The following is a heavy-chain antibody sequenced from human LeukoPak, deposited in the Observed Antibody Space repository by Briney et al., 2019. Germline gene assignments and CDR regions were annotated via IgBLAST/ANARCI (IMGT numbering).Heavy chain of an antibody. J-gene: IGHJ4*02. Sequence: GGTLILSCAPSGFSVSNNYMVCLRQARGMGLKWVSIIFIGVGTYYTDSVKGRFTISRDNSKNTLYLQMNSLGAEDTAVYYCARASDGGYYFDFWGQGTLVTVSS. CDR3: ARASDGGYYFDF. CDR2: IFIGVGT. CDR1: GFSVSNNY. V-gene: IGHV3-66*01. D-gene: IGHD3-16*01.